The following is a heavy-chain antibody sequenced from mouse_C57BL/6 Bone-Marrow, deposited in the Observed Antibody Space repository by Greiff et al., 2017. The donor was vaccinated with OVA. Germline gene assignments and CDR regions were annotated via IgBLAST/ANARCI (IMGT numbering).Heavy chain of an antibody. D-gene: IGHD1-1*01. CDR3: ARCNFGSSFYAMDY. V-gene: IGHV14-3*01. Sequence: EVQLQQSVAELVRPGASVKLSCTASGFNIKNTYMHWVKQRPEQGLEWIGRIDPANDNTKYAPKFQGQATMTADTSSNTAYLLLSSLSSEDTAVSGGARCNFGSSFYAMDYWGQGTSVTVSS. J-gene: IGHJ4*01. CDR1: GFNIKNTY. CDR2: IDPANDNT.